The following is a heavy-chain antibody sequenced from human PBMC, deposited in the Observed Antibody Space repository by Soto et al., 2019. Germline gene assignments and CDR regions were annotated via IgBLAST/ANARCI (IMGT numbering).Heavy chain of an antibody. J-gene: IGHJ6*02. Sequence: GASVKVSCKASGCTFTSYGISWVRQAPGQGLEWMGWISAYNGNTNYAQKLQGRVTMTTDTSTSTAYMELRSLRSDDTAVYYCARDFRELWFGELSLYYYYYGMDVWGQGTTVTVSS. CDR3: ARDFRELWFGELSLYYYYYGMDV. CDR2: ISAYNGNT. CDR1: GCTFTSYG. V-gene: IGHV1-18*01. D-gene: IGHD3-10*01.